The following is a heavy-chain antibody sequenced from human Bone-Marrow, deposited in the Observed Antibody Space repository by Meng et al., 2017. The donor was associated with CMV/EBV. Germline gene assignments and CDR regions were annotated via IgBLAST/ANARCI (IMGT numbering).Heavy chain of an antibody. CDR1: GFTFSSYE. Sequence: GESLKISCAASGFTFSSYEMNWVRQAPGKGLEWVSYISSSGSTIYYADSVKGRFTISRDNAKNSLNLQMNSLRAEDTAVYYCAREIVVVPAAIYYYYGMDVWGQGTTVTVSS. J-gene: IGHJ6*02. D-gene: IGHD2-2*02. V-gene: IGHV3-48*03. CDR3: AREIVVVPAAIYYYYGMDV. CDR2: ISSSGSTI.